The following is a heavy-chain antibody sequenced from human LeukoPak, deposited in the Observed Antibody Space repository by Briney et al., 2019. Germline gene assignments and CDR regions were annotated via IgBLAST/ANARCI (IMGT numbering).Heavy chain of an antibody. D-gene: IGHD3-10*01. J-gene: IGHJ4*02. CDR3: ARDQAAVTSFDY. V-gene: IGHV4-39*07. CDR2: IYYSGST. CDR1: GITFSDYW. Sequence: GSLRLSCAASGITFSDYWMNWVRQPPGKGLEWIGSIYYSGSTYYNPSLKSRVTISVDTSKNQFSLKLSSVTAADTAVYYCARDQAAVTSFDYWGQGTLVTVSS.